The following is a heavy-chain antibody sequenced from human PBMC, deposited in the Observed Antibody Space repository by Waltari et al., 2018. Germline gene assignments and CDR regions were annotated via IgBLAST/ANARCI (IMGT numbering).Heavy chain of an antibody. CDR1: GDSINTYY. Sequence: QVQLQESGPGLVKSSETLSLICTVSGDSINTYYWSWIRQPAGKGLEWIGRIYSSGSTDYNPSLKSRLSMSVDTSKNQFSLKLSSVNAEDTAVYYWARDRYVRQWLANYYYYGMDVWGQGTTVTVSS. CDR2: IYSSGST. D-gene: IGHD6-19*01. V-gene: IGHV4-4*07. CDR3: ARDRYVRQWLANYYYYGMDV. J-gene: IGHJ6*02.